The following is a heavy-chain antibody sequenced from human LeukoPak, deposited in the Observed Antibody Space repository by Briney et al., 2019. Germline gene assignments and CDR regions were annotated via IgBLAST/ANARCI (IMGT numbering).Heavy chain of an antibody. CDR3: ARREDNWFDP. D-gene: IGHD1-26*01. V-gene: IGHV3-48*01. CDR1: GFTFTTYS. J-gene: IGHJ5*02. Sequence: GGSLRLSCAVSGFTFTTYSMHWVRQAPGKGLEWVSYISSSSTTIYYADSVKGRFTISRDNANKSLYLQMNRLRAEDTAVYYCARREDNWFDPWGQGTLVTVST. CDR2: ISSSSTTI.